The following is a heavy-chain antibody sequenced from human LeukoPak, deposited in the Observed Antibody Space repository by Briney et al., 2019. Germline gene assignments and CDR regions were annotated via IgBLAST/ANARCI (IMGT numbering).Heavy chain of an antibody. CDR3: ARGGSGPPTAEYFRH. CDR1: GFTFSSYG. Sequence: GGSLRPSCAASGFTFSSYGMHWVRQAPGKGLQWVAFIRYDGSNKYYADSVKGRFIISRDNSKNTLYLQMNSLRAEDTAVYYCARGGSGPPTAEYFRHWGQGTLVTVSS. J-gene: IGHJ1*01. D-gene: IGHD1-26*01. V-gene: IGHV3-30*02. CDR2: IRYDGSNK.